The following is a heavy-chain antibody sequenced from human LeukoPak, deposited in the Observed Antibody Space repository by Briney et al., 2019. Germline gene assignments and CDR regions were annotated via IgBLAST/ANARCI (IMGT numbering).Heavy chain of an antibody. D-gene: IGHD4-23*01. CDR1: GYTFTGYY. Sequence: ASVRVSCKTSGYTFTGYYIHWVRQAPGQGLEWMGWINANNHATEYAQKFQGRVTMTRDTSISTVYMELRSLISEDTAVYYCAKSDSPPRWGVLDVWGQGTTVTVSS. CDR2: INANNHAT. J-gene: IGHJ6*02. CDR3: AKSDSPPRWGVLDV. V-gene: IGHV1-2*02.